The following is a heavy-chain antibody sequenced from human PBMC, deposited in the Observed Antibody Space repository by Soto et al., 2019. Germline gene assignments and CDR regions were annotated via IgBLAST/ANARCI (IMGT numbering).Heavy chain of an antibody. CDR2: IYYSGST. D-gene: IGHD2-15*01. J-gene: IGHJ6*03. CDR3: ARSYRRYCSGGSCYSYYYYYMDV. V-gene: IGHV4-59*01. CDR1: GGSISSYY. Sequence: QVQLQESGPGLVKPSETLSLTCTVSGGSISSYYWSWIRQPPGKGLEWIGYIYYSGSTNYNPSLHSRVTISVDTSKNQCSLKLSSVTAADTAVYYCARSYRRYCSGGSCYSYYYYYMDVWGKGTTVTVSS.